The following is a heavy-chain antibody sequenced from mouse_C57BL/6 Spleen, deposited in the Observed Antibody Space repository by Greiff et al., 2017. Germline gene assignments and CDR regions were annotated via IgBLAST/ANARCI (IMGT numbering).Heavy chain of an antibody. Sequence: EVQGVESGGGLVKPGGSLKLSCAASGFTFSSYAMSWVRQTPEKRLEWVATISDGGSYTYYPDNVKGRFTISRDNAKNNLYLQMSHLKSEDTAMYYCARDPHYYGSHWYFDVWGTGTTVTVSS. V-gene: IGHV5-4*01. CDR3: ARDPHYYGSHWYFDV. J-gene: IGHJ1*03. CDR1: GFTFSSYA. CDR2: ISDGGSYT. D-gene: IGHD1-1*01.